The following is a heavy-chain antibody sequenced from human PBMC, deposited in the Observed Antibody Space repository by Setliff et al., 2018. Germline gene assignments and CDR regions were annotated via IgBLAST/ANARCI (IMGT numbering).Heavy chain of an antibody. Sequence: SVKVSCKTSGGTFSTFGIHWVRQAPGQGLVWMGGINPIFGTAHYAQKFQGRVTITADESTSTAYMELSSLKSEDTAVYYCVREGVDSRSSTDYRYYMDVWGKGTTVTVSS. CDR2: INPIFGTA. J-gene: IGHJ6*03. CDR1: GGTFSTFG. CDR3: VREGVDSRSSTDYRYYMDV. V-gene: IGHV1-69*13. D-gene: IGHD3-22*01.